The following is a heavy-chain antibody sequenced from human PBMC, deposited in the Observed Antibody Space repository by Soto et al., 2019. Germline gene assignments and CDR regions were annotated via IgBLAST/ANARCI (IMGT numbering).Heavy chain of an antibody. V-gene: IGHV3-23*01. D-gene: IGHD6-13*01. CDR1: GFAFSNYA. Sequence: GGSLRLSCAASGFAFSNYAMSWVRQAPGKGLEWVSGISGSGGSTYYADSVRGRFTLSRDNSKNTLYLQMNSLRAEDTAVYYCAKAAIAAAVVDAFDVWGQGTMVTVSS. CDR3: AKAAIAAAVVDAFDV. CDR2: ISGSGGST. J-gene: IGHJ3*01.